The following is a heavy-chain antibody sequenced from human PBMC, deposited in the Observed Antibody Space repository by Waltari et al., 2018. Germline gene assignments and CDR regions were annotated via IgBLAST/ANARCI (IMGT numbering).Heavy chain of an antibody. CDR2: INAGNGNT. J-gene: IGHJ4*02. D-gene: IGHD6-6*01. V-gene: IGHV1-3*01. CDR1: GYTFTSYA. CDR3: ARIFEYSSSSYYFDY. Sequence: QVQLVQSGAEVKKPGASVKVSCKASGYTFTSYAMHWVRQAPGQRLEWMGWINAGNGNTKYSQKFQGRVTITRDTSASTAYMELSSLRSEDTAVYYCARIFEYSSSSYYFDYWGQGTLVTVSS.